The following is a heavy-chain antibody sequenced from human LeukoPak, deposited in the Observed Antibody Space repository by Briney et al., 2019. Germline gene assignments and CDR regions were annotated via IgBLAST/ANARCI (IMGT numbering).Heavy chain of an antibody. CDR2: IYRNADGGTT. CDR3: TTDSYCSTTACYASSNYYYGLDA. D-gene: IGHD2-2*01. J-gene: IGHJ6*02. Sequence: GGSLRLSCAASGFTFSNAWMTWVRQAPGKGLEWVGRIYRNADGGTTDYAAPVKGRFTISRDDSKNTLYLQMNSLKTEDTAVYYCTTDSYCSTTACYASSNYYYGLDAWGQGTSVTVSS. V-gene: IGHV3-15*05. CDR1: GFTFSNAW.